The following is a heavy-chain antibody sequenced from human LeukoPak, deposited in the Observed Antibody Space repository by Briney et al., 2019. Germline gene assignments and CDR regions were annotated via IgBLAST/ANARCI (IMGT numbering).Heavy chain of an antibody. J-gene: IGHJ4*02. V-gene: IGHV1-18*01. CDR3: ARDRGAWSTVADSSDF. CDR1: GYSFTNYS. D-gene: IGHD6-19*01. Sequence: GASVKVSCKASGYSFTNYSISWVRQAPGQGLEWMGWISAYNGNTHYAQKLQGRVTMTRDTSTTTAYMELRSLTSDGTAVYYCARDRGAWSTVADSSDFWGQGTLVTVSS. CDR2: ISAYNGNT.